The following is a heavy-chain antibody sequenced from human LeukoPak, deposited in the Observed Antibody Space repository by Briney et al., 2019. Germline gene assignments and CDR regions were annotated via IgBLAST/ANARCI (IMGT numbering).Heavy chain of an antibody. CDR1: GGSVSSGSYY. Sequence: SETLSLTCTVSGGSVSSGSYYWSWIRQPPGKGLEWIGYIYYSGSTNYNPSLKSRVTISVDTSKNQFSLKLSSVTAADTAVYYCARLAGPFDYWGQGTLVTVSS. CDR3: ARLAGPFDY. J-gene: IGHJ4*02. CDR2: IYYSGST. D-gene: IGHD6-19*01. V-gene: IGHV4-61*01.